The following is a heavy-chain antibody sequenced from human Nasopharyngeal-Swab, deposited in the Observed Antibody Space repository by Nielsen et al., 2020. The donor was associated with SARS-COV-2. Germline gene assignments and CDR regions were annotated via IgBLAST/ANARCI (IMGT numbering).Heavy chain of an antibody. V-gene: IGHV3-30*04. CDR3: ATDRAYYDFWSGYLDY. CDR2: ISYDGSNK. CDR1: GFTFSSYA. Sequence: GESLKISCAASGFTFSSYAMHWVRQATGKGLEWVAVISYDGSNKYYADSVKGRFTISRDNSKNTLYLQMNSLRAEDTAVYYCATDRAYYDFWSGYLDYWGQGTLVTVSS. D-gene: IGHD3-3*01. J-gene: IGHJ4*02.